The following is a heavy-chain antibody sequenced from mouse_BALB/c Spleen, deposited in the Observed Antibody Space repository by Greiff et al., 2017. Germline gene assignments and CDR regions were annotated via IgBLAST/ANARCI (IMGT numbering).Heavy chain of an antibody. V-gene: IGHV5-17*02. J-gene: IGHJ4*01. D-gene: IGHD2-14*01. CDR2: ISSGSSTI. Sequence: EVQRVESGGGLVQPGGSRKLSCAASGFTFSSFGMHWVRQAPEKGLEWVAYISSGSSTIYYADTVKGRFTISRDNPKNTLFLQMTSLRSEDTAMYYCARSDPYYRSYYAMDYWGQGTSVTVSS. CDR1: GFTFSSFG. CDR3: ARSDPYYRSYYAMDY.